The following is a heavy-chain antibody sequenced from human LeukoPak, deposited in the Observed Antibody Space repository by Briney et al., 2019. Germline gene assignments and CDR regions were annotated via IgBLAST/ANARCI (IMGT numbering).Heavy chain of an antibody. J-gene: IGHJ5*02. CDR1: GYTFTSYG. V-gene: IGHV1-18*01. CDR3: VRHDWFDP. CDR2: ISAYNGNT. Sequence: ASVTVSCTASGYTFTSYGISWVRQAPGQGLEWMGWISAYNGNTNYAQKLQGRVTMTTDTSTSTAYMELRSLRSDDTAIYYCVRHDWFDPWGQGTLVTVSS.